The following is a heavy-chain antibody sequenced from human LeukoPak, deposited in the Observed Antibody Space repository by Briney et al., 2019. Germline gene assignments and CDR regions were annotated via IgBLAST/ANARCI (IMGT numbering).Heavy chain of an antibody. CDR2: IEYGESTT. CDR1: GFIFSDYY. V-gene: IGHV3-11*01. J-gene: IGHJ4*02. CDR3: ARTSGWYGIS. D-gene: IGHD6-19*01. Sequence: GGSLRLSCAASGFIFSDYYMSWIRQAPGKGLEWVSSIEYGESTTHYADSVRGRFTISRDNYKNTLYLQLTSLSDDDTAVYFCARTSGWYGISWGQGTLVIVSS.